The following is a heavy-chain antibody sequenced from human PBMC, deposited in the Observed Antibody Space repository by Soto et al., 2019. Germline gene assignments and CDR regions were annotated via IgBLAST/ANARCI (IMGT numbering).Heavy chain of an antibody. CDR3: ARAHGPHIRVLEWSPTRGWFDP. Sequence: SETLSLTCAVSGGSISSSNWWSWVRQPPGKGLEWIGEIYHSGSTNYNPSLKSRVTISVDKSKNQFSLKLSSVTAADTAVYYCARAHGPHIRVLEWSPTRGWFDPWGQGTLVTVSS. D-gene: IGHD3-3*01. V-gene: IGHV4-4*02. CDR2: IYHSGST. CDR1: GGSISSSNW. J-gene: IGHJ5*02.